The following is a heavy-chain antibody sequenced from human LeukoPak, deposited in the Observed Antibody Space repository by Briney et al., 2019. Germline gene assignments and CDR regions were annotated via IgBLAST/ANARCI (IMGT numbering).Heavy chain of an antibody. CDR1: GGTFSSYA. CDR3: ARGPGRAVAEGFDY. CDR2: IIPIFGTA. D-gene: IGHD6-19*01. Sequence: SVKVSCKASGGTFSSYAISWVRQAPGQGLEWMGGIIPIFGTANYAQKFQGRVTITADESTSTAYMELSSLRSEDTAVYYCARGPGRAVAEGFDYWGQGTLVTVSS. V-gene: IGHV1-69*13. J-gene: IGHJ4*02.